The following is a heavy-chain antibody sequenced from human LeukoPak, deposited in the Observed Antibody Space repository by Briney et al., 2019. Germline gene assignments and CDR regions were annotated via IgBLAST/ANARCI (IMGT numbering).Heavy chain of an antibody. CDR1: GYTFTSYD. CDR3: ARGRWGNYGFDY. D-gene: IGHD4-11*01. Sequence: ASVKASCKASGYTFTSYDINWVRQATGQGLEWMGWMNPNSGNTGYAQKFQGRVTMTRNTSISTAYMELSSLRSEDTAVYYCARGRWGNYGFDYWGQGTLVTVSS. CDR2: MNPNSGNT. V-gene: IGHV1-8*01. J-gene: IGHJ4*02.